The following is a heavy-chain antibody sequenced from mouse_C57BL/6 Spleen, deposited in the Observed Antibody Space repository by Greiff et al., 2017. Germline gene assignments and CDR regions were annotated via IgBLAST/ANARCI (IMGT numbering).Heavy chain of an antibody. CDR2: INPNNGGT. CDR3: ARGDRDNPYWYFDV. D-gene: IGHD3-3*01. Sequence: VQLQQSGPELVKPGASVKMSCKASGYTFTDYHMHWVKQSHGKSLEWIGYINPNNGGTSYNQKFKGKATLTVNKSSSTAYMELRSLTSEDSAVYYCARGDRDNPYWYFDVWGTGTTVTVSS. V-gene: IGHV1-22*01. CDR1: GYTFTDYH. J-gene: IGHJ1*03.